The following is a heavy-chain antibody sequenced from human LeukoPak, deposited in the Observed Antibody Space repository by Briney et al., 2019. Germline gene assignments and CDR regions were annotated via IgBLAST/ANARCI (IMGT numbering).Heavy chain of an antibody. V-gene: IGHV5-51*01. CDR1: GYSFTSYW. D-gene: IGHD4-17*01. CDR2: IYPGDSDT. J-gene: IGHJ6*02. CDR3: ARAYGDFNYYYYYGMDV. Sequence: GESLKISCKGSGYSFTSYWIGWMRQMPGKGLEWMGIIYPGDSDTRYSPSFQGQVTISADKSISTAYLQWSSLKASDTAMYYCARAYGDFNYYYYYGMDVWGQGTTVTVSS.